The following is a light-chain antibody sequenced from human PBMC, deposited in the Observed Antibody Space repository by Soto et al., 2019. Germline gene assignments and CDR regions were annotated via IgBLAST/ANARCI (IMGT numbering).Light chain of an antibody. CDR2: EVT. V-gene: IGLV2-23*02. Sequence: QSVLTQPASVSGSPGQSITVSCTGFSSDVASYNFVSWYQQYSGKAPKLMIYEVTKRPSGVSNRFSGSKSGNTASLTISGLQAEDEADYFCSSYVPTPTYVLATGTKVTV. CDR1: SSDVASYNF. CDR3: SSYVPTPTYV. J-gene: IGLJ1*01.